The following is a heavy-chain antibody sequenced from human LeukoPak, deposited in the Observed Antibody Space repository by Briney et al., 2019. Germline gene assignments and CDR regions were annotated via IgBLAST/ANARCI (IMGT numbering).Heavy chain of an antibody. J-gene: IGHJ4*02. D-gene: IGHD1-1*01. CDR2: KSYDGTSE. CDR1: GFTFSMYA. V-gene: IGHV3-30-3*02. CDR3: AKGGRGRPNDYFDY. Sequence: GGSLRLSCATSGFTFSMYAIHWVRQAPGKGLEWVTVKSYDGTSEDYADAVKGRFTISRDNSKNTLYLQMNSLRAEDTAVYYCAKGGRGRPNDYFDYWGQGTLVTVSS.